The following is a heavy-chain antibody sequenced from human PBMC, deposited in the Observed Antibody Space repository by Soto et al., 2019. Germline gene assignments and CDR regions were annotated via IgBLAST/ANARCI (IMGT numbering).Heavy chain of an antibody. CDR3: AKDGSGAAAGTGAFDI. V-gene: IGHV3-23*01. D-gene: IGHD6-13*01. CDR2: ISGSGGST. Sequence: QTGGSLRLSCAASGFTFSDYYMSWVRQAPGKGLEWVSAISGSGGSTYYADSVKGRFTISRDISKNTLYLQMNSLRAEDTAVYYCAKDGSGAAAGTGAFDIWGQGTMVTVSS. J-gene: IGHJ3*02. CDR1: GFTFSDYY.